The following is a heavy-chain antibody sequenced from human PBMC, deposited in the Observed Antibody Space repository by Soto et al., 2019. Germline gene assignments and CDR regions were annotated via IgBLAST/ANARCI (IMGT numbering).Heavy chain of an antibody. Sequence: QVQLVQSGAEVKKPGSSVKVSCKASGITFSSYDISWVRQAPGHGLEWMGGIIPIFGTANYAQKFQGRVTITADESTSTAYMVLSSLRSEDTAVDYCAIEWVEMAKMWPWDYGGQGTLVTVSS. CDR1: GITFSSYD. D-gene: IGHD5-12*01. V-gene: IGHV1-69*01. CDR3: AIEWVEMAKMWPWDY. CDR2: IIPIFGTA. J-gene: IGHJ4*02.